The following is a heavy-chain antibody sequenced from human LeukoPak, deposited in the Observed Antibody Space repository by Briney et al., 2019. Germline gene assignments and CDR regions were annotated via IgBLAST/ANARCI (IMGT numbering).Heavy chain of an antibody. CDR3: ARARDGWSYYYYGMDV. CDR2: IYYSGST. J-gene: IGHJ6*02. D-gene: IGHD6-19*01. V-gene: IGHV4-59*08. CDR1: GGSISSYY. Sequence: PSETLSLTCTVSGGSISSYYWSWIRQPPGKGLEWIGYIYYSGSTNYNPSLKSRVTISVDTSKNQFSLKLSSVTAADTAVYYCARARDGWSYYYYGMDVWGQGTTVTVSS.